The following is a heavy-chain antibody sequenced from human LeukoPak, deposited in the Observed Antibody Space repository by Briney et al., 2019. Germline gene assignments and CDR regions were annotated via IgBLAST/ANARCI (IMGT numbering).Heavy chain of an antibody. CDR1: GYTFTNYY. CDR3: ARGGVGATTYVWFDP. CDR2: INPSGGST. V-gene: IGHV1-46*01. J-gene: IGHJ5*02. D-gene: IGHD1-26*01. Sequence: ASVKVSCKAPGYTFTNYYIHWVRQAPGQGLECMGIINPSGGSTSYAQKFQGRVTMTRDMSTSTVYMELSSLRSEDTAVYYCARGGVGATTYVWFDPWGQGTLVTVSS.